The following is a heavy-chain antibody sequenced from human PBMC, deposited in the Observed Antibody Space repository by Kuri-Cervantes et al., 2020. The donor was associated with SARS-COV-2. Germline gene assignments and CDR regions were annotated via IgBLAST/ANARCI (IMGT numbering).Heavy chain of an antibody. Sequence: ASVKVSCKASGYTFTSYDINWVRQATGQGLEWMGWMNPNSGNTGYAQKFQGRVTMTRNTSTSTAYMELRSLRSDDTAVYYCARGVRYSSSSSLDYCGQGPLAPFP. CDR2: MNPNSGNT. D-gene: IGHD6-13*01. J-gene: IGHJ4*03. CDR3: ARGVRYSSSSSLDY. V-gene: IGHV1-8*01. CDR1: GYTFTSYD.